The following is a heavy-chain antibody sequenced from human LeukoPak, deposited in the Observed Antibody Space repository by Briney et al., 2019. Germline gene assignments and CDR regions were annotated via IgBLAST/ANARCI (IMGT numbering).Heavy chain of an antibody. J-gene: IGHJ3*02. CDR1: GGSFSGYY. CDR2: INHSGST. Sequence: PSETLSLTCAVYGGSFSGYYWSWIRQPPGKGLEWIGEINHSGSTNYNPSLKSRVTISVDTSKNQFSLKLSSVTAADTAVYYCARGYYYDSSGYYGPFDIWGQGTMVTVSS. V-gene: IGHV4-34*01. D-gene: IGHD3-22*01. CDR3: ARGYYYDSSGYYGPFDI.